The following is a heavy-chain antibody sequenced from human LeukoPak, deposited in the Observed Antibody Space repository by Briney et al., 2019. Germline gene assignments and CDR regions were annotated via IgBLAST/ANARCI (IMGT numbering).Heavy chain of an antibody. CDR2: IRGSGETT. CDR3: VKGRYYDSGNAFDI. D-gene: IGHD3-9*01. V-gene: IGHV3-23*01. CDR1: GFTFSSYA. J-gene: IGHJ3*02. Sequence: PGGSLRLSCAASGFTFSSYAINWVRQAPGRGLEWVSVIRGSGETTYYADSVKGRFTISRDNSKNTLYLQMNSLRAEDTAVYYCVKGRYYDSGNAFDIWGQGTVVTVSS.